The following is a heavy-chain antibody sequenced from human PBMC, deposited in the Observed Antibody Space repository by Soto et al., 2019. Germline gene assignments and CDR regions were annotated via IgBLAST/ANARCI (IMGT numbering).Heavy chain of an antibody. V-gene: IGHV3-23*01. D-gene: IGHD6-13*01. CDR1: GFTFSSYA. CDR2: ISGSGGST. J-gene: IGHJ4*02. Sequence: GGSLRLSCAASGFTFSSYAMSWVRQAPGKGLEWVSAISGSGGSTYYADSVKGRFTISRDNSKNTLYLQMNSLRAEDTAVYYCAKPGYSSSWYASFFDDWGQGTLVTVSS. CDR3: AKPGYSSSWYASFFDD.